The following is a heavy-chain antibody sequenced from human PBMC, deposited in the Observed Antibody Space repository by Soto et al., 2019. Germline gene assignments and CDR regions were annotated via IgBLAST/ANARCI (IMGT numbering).Heavy chain of an antibody. D-gene: IGHD5-12*01. Sequence: QVQLVQSGAEVKKPGSSVKVSCKASGGTFSSYAISWVRQAPGQGLEWMGGIIPIFGTANYAQKFQGRVTSAADESTSTAYMELSSLRSEDTAVYYCARALAVSYSGYDYYFDYWGQGTLVTVSS. V-gene: IGHV1-69*01. CDR1: GGTFSSYA. CDR3: ARALAVSYSGYDYYFDY. J-gene: IGHJ4*02. CDR2: IIPIFGTA.